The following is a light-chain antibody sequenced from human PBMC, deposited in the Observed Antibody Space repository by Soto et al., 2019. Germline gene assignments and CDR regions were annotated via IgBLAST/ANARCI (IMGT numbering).Light chain of an antibody. CDR3: CSYAGSSASYV. CDR2: EGT. V-gene: IGLV2-23*01. Sequence: QSVLKRRASGSGTSGQSLTISCTRTSSDVGSYNLVSWYQHHPGKAPKLMIYEGTKRPSGVSNRFSASKSGNTASLTISGLQAEDEADYYCCSYAGSSASYVFGTGSKVTVL. J-gene: IGLJ1*01. CDR1: SSDVGSYNL.